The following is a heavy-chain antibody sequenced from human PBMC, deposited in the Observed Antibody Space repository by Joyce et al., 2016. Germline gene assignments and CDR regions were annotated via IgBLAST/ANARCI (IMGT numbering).Heavy chain of an antibody. J-gene: IGHJ4*02. CDR2: ISYQGNNK. CDR1: GFTFSGYS. V-gene: IGHV3-30-3*01. CDR3: ARRGLSGYTIDY. D-gene: IGHD5-12*01. Sequence: QLQLVESGGGVVQPGRSLRLFCAASGFTFSGYSIHWVRQAPGKGLELVAVISYQGNNKYDVDSVKGRFTIARDNSKNTLYLQMNSLRAEDTAVYYCARRGLSGYTIDYWGQGTLVTVSS.